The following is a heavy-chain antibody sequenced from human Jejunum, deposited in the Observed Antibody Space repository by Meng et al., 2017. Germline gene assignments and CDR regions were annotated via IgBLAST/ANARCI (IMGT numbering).Heavy chain of an antibody. V-gene: IGHV3-74*01. CDR3: TRGKGSGTFAVDV. Sequence: GGPLRLSCAASGFTFSNHWMHWVRQDTGKGLVWVSQISPDGTSKTYADSVKGRFTISRDNAKSTVYLHMTSLRAEDTAVYHCTRGKGSGTFAVDVWGQGTTVTVSS. CDR2: ISPDGTSK. J-gene: IGHJ6*02. CDR1: GFTFSNHW. D-gene: IGHD1-14*01.